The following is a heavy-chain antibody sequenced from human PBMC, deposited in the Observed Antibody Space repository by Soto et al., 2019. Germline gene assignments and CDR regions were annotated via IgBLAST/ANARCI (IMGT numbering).Heavy chain of an antibody. D-gene: IGHD3-3*01. V-gene: IGHV4-59*01. CDR3: ARVSPGVKQNVLRFLEWLYFDY. Sequence: SETLSLTCTVSGGSISSYYWSWIRQPPGKGLEWIGYIYYSGSTNYNPSLKSRVAISVDTSKNQFSLKLSSVTAADTAVYYCARVSPGVKQNVLRFLEWLYFDYWGQGTLVTVSS. J-gene: IGHJ4*02. CDR1: GGSISSYY. CDR2: IYYSGST.